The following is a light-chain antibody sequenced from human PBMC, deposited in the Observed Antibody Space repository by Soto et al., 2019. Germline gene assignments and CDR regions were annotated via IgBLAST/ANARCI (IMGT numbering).Light chain of an antibody. Sequence: DIQMTQSPSTVSASVGDRVTITCRASQDIGTWLAWYQQKPEKAPKVLIYRASHLESGVPSRFSASGSGTEFSLTINSLQADDFATYYCQQYHIYSWTFGQGTKVDIK. CDR3: QQYHIYSWT. CDR1: QDIGTW. V-gene: IGKV1-5*03. CDR2: RAS. J-gene: IGKJ1*01.